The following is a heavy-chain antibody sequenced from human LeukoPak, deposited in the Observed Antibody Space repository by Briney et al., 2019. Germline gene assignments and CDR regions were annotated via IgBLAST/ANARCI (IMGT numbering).Heavy chain of an antibody. J-gene: IGHJ4*02. D-gene: IGHD3-3*01. Sequence: GGSLRLSCAASGFTFSSYAMSWVRQAPGKGLEWVSAISGSGAGTYYADSVKGRFAVSRDNSKNTLYLQMTSLGAEDTAVYYCAKKRTYYDSWSGFAMDYWGQGALVTVSS. CDR2: ISGSGAGT. CDR3: AKKRTYYDSWSGFAMDY. CDR1: GFTFSSYA. V-gene: IGHV3-23*01.